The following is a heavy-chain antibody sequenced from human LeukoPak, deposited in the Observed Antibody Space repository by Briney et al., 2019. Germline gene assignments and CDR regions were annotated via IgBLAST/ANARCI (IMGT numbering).Heavy chain of an antibody. J-gene: IGHJ3*02. V-gene: IGHV3-23*01. Sequence: GGSLRLSCAASGFTFSSFAMSWVRQAPGKGLEWVSTISGSGGSTNYADSVKGRFTFSRDNSKNTLYLQMNSLRAEDTAVYYCAKDVYGSGLDAFDIWGQGTMVTVSS. CDR3: AKDVYGSGLDAFDI. CDR1: GFTFSSFA. CDR2: ISGSGGST. D-gene: IGHD6-19*01.